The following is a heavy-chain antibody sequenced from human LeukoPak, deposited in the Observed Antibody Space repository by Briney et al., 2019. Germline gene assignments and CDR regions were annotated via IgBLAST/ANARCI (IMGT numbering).Heavy chain of an antibody. J-gene: IGHJ4*02. CDR2: INPNSGGT. V-gene: IGHV1-2*02. CDR3: ARSRPSIAVAGTDY. D-gene: IGHD6-19*01. Sequence: INPNSGGTNYAQKFQGRVTMTRDTSISTAYMELSRLRSDDTAVYYCARSRPSIAVAGTDYWGQGTLVTVSS.